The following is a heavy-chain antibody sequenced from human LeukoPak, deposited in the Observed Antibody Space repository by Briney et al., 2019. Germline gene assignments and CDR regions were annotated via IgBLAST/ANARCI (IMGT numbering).Heavy chain of an antibody. CDR1: GGSFSGYY. J-gene: IGHJ4*02. V-gene: IGHV4-34*01. CDR3: ARGRVRIAVAVDYFDY. D-gene: IGHD6-19*01. CDR2: INHSGST. Sequence: SETLSLTCAVYGGSFSGYYWSWIRQPPGKGLEWIGEINHSGSTNYNPSLKSRVTISVDTSKNQFSLKLSSVTAADTAVYYCARGRVRIAVAVDYFDYWGQGTLVTASS.